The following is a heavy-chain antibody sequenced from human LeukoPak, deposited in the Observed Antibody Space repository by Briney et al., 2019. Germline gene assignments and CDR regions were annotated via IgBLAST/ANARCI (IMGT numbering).Heavy chain of an antibody. D-gene: IGHD6-13*01. J-gene: IGHJ6*02. CDR2: ISYDGSNK. CDR1: GFTFSSYA. CDR3: ARGRRRIAAAGTGGMDV. V-gene: IGHV3-30*04. Sequence: PGGSLRLSCAASGFTFSSYAMHWVRQAPGKGLEWVAVISYDGSNKYYADSVKGRFTISRDNSKNTLYLQMNSLRAEDTAVYYCARGRRRIAAAGTGGMDVWGQGTTVTVSS.